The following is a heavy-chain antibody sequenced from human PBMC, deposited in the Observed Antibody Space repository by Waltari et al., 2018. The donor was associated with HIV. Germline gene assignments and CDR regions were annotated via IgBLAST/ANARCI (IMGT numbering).Heavy chain of an antibody. V-gene: IGHV3-23*01. J-gene: IGHJ3*01. CDR3: VKDSGRAADVFDL. CDR2: MRGGGET. CDR1: GFIFTAFA. D-gene: IGHD3-10*01. Sequence: QLLESGGGLVERGGSLSLSCAASGFIFTAFAMDWVRQAPGKGLEWVSAMRGGGETFYADSVKGRFTISRDNSKNTLYLQMNSLRADDAAVYYCVKDSGRAADVFDLWGQGTMVTVSS.